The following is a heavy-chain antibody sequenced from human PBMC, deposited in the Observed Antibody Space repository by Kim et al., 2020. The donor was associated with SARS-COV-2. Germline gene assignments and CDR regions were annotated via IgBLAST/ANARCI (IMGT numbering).Heavy chain of an antibody. D-gene: IGHD3-10*01. CDR2: GDYT. V-gene: IGHV3-23*01. CDR3: ARGFEDLSF. J-gene: IGHJ4*02. Sequence: GDYTYFAESVKGRFTISRDKSKNTMYLQMNSLRAEDTAVYYCARGFEDLSFWGQGTLVTVSS.